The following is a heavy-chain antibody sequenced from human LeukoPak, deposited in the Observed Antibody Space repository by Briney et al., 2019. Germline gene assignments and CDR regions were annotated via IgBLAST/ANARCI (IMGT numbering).Heavy chain of an antibody. CDR3: AKSNGYGLVDI. J-gene: IGHJ3*02. CDR1: GGSISSSYW. D-gene: IGHD3-10*01. Sequence: SETLSLTCGVSGGSISSSYWWSWVRQPPGKGLEWIGNIFYSGSTYYSPSLKRRVTISLDTSRNQFSLKLNSVTAADTAVYYCAKSNGYGLVDIWGQGTVVTVSS. V-gene: IGHV4-4*02. CDR2: IFYSGST.